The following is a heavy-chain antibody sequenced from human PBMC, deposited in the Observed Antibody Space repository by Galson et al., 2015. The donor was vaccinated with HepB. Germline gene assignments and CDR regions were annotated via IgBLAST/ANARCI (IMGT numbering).Heavy chain of an antibody. Sequence: SLRLSCAASGFTFNNYAMTWVRQAPGKGLEWVSTISSGGSTYYADSVKGRFSISRERYTLYLQMNTLRAEDTAVYHCAKGNEYSGYATIDYWGQGTLVTVSS. V-gene: IGHV3-23*01. CDR1: GFTFNNYA. D-gene: IGHD5-12*01. J-gene: IGHJ4*02. CDR2: ISSGGST. CDR3: AKGNEYSGYATIDY.